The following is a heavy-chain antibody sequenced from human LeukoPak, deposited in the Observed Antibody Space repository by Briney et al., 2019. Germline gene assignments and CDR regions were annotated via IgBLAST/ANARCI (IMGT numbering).Heavy chain of an antibody. Sequence: SETLSLTCTVSGGSITSYYWSWIRQPPGKGLEWIGCIYYSGSTNYNPSLKSRVTISVDTSKNQFSLKLTSVTAADTAVYYCARGGGMGHYYYYMDVWGKGTTVTISS. CDR2: IYYSGST. J-gene: IGHJ6*03. CDR1: GGSITSYY. CDR3: ARGGGMGHYYYYMDV. V-gene: IGHV4-59*01. D-gene: IGHD5-24*01.